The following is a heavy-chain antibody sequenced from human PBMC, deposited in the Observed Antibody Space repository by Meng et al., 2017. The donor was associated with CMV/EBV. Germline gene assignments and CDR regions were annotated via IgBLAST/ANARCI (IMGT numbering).Heavy chain of an antibody. CDR3: ARDPFRQEGGHY. J-gene: IGHJ4*02. V-gene: IGHV3-11*06. CDR2: ISSSSSYI. Sequence: GESLKISCAASGFTFSDYYMSWIRQAPGKGLEWVSSISSSSSYIYYADSVKGRFTISRDNAKNSLYLQMNSLRAEDTAVYYCARDPFRQEGGHYWGQGTLVTVSS. CDR1: GFTFSDYY. D-gene: IGHD2-15*01.